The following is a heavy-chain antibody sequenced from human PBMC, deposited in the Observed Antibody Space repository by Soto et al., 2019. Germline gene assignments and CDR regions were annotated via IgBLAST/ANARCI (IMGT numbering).Heavy chain of an antibody. Sequence: EVQLVESGGGLVKPGGSLRLSCAASGFTFSSYSMNWVRQAPGKGLEWVSSISSSSSYIYYADSVKGRFTISRDNAKNSLYLQMNSLRAEDTAVYYCASHPRDSSGYWYGFDYWGQGTLVTVSS. CDR2: ISSSSSYI. V-gene: IGHV3-21*01. J-gene: IGHJ4*02. CDR1: GFTFSSYS. D-gene: IGHD3-22*01. CDR3: ASHPRDSSGYWYGFDY.